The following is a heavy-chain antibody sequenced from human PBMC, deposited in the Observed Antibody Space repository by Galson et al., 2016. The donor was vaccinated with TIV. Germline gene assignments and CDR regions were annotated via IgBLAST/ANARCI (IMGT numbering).Heavy chain of an antibody. Sequence: LRLSCAASGFTFSDYHMTWIRQAPEKGLEWISYISPSGNTIYYADSVKGRFTISRGNAKNSLSLQMNSLRADDTAVYYCARLGQFDYWGQGTLVTVSS. CDR3: ARLGQFDY. CDR2: ISPSGNTI. CDR1: GFTFSDYH. V-gene: IGHV3-11*01. J-gene: IGHJ4*02.